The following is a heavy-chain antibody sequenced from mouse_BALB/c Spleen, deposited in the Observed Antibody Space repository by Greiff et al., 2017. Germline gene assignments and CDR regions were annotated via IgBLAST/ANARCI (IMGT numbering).Heavy chain of an antibody. CDR2: INPSNGRT. CDR1: GYTFTSYW. J-gene: IGHJ3*01. CDR3: ARGDYGNGFAY. D-gene: IGHD2-1*01. V-gene: IGHV1S81*02. Sequence: VQLQQPGAELVKPGASVKLSCKASGYTFTSYWMHWVKQRPGQGLEWIGEINPSNGRTNYNEKFKSKATLTVDKSSSTAYMQLSSLTSEDSAVYYCARGDYGNGFAYWGQGTLVTVSA.